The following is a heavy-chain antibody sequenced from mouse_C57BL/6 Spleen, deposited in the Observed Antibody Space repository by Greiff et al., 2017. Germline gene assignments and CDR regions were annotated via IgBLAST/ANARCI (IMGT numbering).Heavy chain of an antibody. CDR3: AWGGYDYDEDD. D-gene: IGHD2-4*01. V-gene: IGHV14-2*01. J-gene: IGHJ2*01. CDR2: IDPEDGDT. CDR1: GFNITDYY. Sequence: VQLQQSGAELVKPGASVKLSCTASGFNITDYYMHWVKQRTEQGLEWSGRIDPEDGDTKYAQKFQGKATLTADTSSNTAYLQLSSLTSEDTAVYYCAWGGYDYDEDDWGKGTTLTVAT.